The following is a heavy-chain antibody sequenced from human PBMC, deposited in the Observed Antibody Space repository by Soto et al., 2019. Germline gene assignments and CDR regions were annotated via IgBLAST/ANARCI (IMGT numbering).Heavy chain of an antibody. CDR3: ASARFYYYYYGMDV. J-gene: IGHJ6*02. Sequence: SVKVYCKASGGTFSSYAISWVRQAPGQGLEWMGGIIPIFGTANYAQKFQGRVTITADKSTSTAYMELSSLRSEDTAVYYCASARFYYYYYGMDVWGQGTTVTVSS. CDR2: IIPIFGTA. CDR1: GGTFSSYA. V-gene: IGHV1-69*06.